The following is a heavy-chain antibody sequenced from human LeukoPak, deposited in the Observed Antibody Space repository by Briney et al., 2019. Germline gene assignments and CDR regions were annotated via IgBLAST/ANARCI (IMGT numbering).Heavy chain of an antibody. Sequence: PSETLSLTCTVSGGSISIYYWSWIRQPAGKGLEWIGRIYTSGSTNYNPSLKSRVTISVDKSKNQFSLKLSSVTAADTAVYYCARVVQYYYGSGSYYRGEGYYYYMYVWGKGTTVTVSS. J-gene: IGHJ6*03. CDR3: ARVVQYYYGSGSYYRGEGYYYYMYV. D-gene: IGHD3-10*01. CDR1: GGSISIYY. CDR2: IYTSGST. V-gene: IGHV4-4*07.